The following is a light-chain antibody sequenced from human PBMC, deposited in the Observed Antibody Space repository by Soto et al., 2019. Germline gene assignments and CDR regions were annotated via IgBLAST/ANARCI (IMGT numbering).Light chain of an antibody. V-gene: IGKV1-5*01. J-gene: IGKJ1*01. CDR1: QSISSW. CDR2: DAS. Sequence: DIQMTQSPSNLSASVGDRVTITCRASQSISSWLAWYQQKPGKAPKLLIYDASSLESGVPSRFSGSGSGTEFPLTISSLQPDDFATYYCQQYNSYSPWTFGQGTKVEIK. CDR3: QQYNSYSPWT.